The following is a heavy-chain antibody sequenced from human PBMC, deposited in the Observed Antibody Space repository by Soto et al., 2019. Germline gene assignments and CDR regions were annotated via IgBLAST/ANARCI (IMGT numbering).Heavy chain of an antibody. V-gene: IGHV3-30*18. J-gene: IGHJ6*02. Sequence: GGSLRLSCAASGFTFSSYGMHWVRQAPGKGLEWVAVISYDGSNKYYADSVKGRFTISRDNSKNTLYLQMNSLRAEDTAVYYCAKDLIAAALNYYYYYGMDVWGQGTTVTVSS. CDR3: AKDLIAAALNYYYYYGMDV. D-gene: IGHD6-13*01. CDR1: GFTFSSYG. CDR2: ISYDGSNK.